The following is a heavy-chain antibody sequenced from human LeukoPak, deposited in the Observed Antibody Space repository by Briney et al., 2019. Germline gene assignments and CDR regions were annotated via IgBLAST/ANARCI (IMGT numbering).Heavy chain of an antibody. D-gene: IGHD2-21*01. CDR1: GFTFSSYG. CDR3: ARAGLNYLDY. CDR2: IRYDGSNK. J-gene: IGHJ4*02. Sequence: GGSLRLSCAASGFTFSSYGMHWVRQAPGKGLEWVAFIRYDGSNKYYADSVKGRFTISRDNSKNTLYLQMNSLRAEDTAVYYCARAGLNYLDYWGQGTLVTVSS. V-gene: IGHV3-30*02.